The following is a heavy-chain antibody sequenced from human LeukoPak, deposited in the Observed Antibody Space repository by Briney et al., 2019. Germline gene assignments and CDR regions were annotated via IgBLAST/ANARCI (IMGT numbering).Heavy chain of an antibody. CDR1: GGSISSSSYY. J-gene: IGHJ3*02. D-gene: IGHD3-22*01. CDR3: ARRSALYYYDSSAQVAFDI. CDR2: IHYSGST. V-gene: IGHV4-39*07. Sequence: SETLSLTCTVSGGSISSSSYYWGWIRQPPGKGLEWIGSIHYSGSTYYNPSLKSRVTISLDTSKNQFSLSMTSVTAADTAVYYCARRSALYYYDSSAQVAFDIWGQGTMVTVSS.